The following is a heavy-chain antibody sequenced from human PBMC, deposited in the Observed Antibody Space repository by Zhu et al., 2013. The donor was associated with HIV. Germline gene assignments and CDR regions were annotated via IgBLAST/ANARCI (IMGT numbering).Heavy chain of an antibody. Sequence: QVHLVQSGAEVKKPGASVKVSCKASGYTFKSYAMHWVRQAPGQRLEWMGWIHAGNGDTKYSQKFQGRVTITRDTSASTAYMALSSLRSEDTAVYYCATNYGDYDYWGQGTLVTVSS. J-gene: IGHJ4*02. D-gene: IGHD4-17*01. CDR1: GYTFKSYA. V-gene: IGHV1-3*01. CDR2: IHAGNGDT. CDR3: ATNYGDYDY.